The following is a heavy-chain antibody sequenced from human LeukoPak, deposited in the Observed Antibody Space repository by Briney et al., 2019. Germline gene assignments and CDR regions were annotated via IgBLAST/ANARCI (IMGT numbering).Heavy chain of an antibody. V-gene: IGHV4-39*01. D-gene: IGHD3-16*01. CDR1: GGSITSSTYC. Sequence: PSETLPLTCTVSGGSITSSTYCWGWVRQPPGKGLEWVGHMYYAGSTYHNPYLKSRVTTSVDTSKKQFSPKLTSVTAADTSVYYCARLSMHTFGGARSGFDYWGQGTLVTVSS. J-gene: IGHJ4*02. CDR2: MYYAGST. CDR3: ARLSMHTFGGARSGFDY.